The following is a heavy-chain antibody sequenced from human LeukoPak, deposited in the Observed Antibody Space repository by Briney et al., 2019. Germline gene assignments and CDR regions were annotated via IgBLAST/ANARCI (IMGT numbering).Heavy chain of an antibody. CDR3: AKHVEDSSSWTIDY. CDR2: ISGSGGST. D-gene: IGHD6-13*01. CDR1: GFTFSSYA. V-gene: IGHV3-23*01. Sequence: GGSLRLSCAASGFTFSSYAMSWVRQAPGKGLEWVSAISGSGGSTYYADSVKGRFTISRDNSKNTLYLQMNSLRAEDTAVYNCAKHVEDSSSWTIDYWGQGTLVTVSS. J-gene: IGHJ4*02.